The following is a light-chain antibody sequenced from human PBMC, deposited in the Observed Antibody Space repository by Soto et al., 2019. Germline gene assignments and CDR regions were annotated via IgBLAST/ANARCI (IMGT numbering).Light chain of an antibody. Sequence: EIVMTQSPATLSVSPGERATLSCRASQSVSSNLAWYQQKPGQAPRLLIYGASTRATGIPARFSGSGSGTEFTLTISSLQSEDFAVYYCQQYNKWPPDPITFGQGTRLEIK. CDR2: GAS. CDR3: QQYNKWPPDPIT. CDR1: QSVSSN. J-gene: IGKJ5*01. V-gene: IGKV3-15*01.